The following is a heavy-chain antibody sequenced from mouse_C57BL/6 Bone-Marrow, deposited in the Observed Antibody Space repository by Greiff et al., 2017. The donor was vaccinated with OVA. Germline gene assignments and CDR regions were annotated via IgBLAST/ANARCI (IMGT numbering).Heavy chain of an antibody. CDR2: IDPENGDT. D-gene: IGHD4-1*02. V-gene: IGHV14-4*01. J-gene: IGHJ1*03. CDR1: GFNIKDDY. CDR3: TTPNSSYWYFDV. Sequence: DVQLQESGAELVRPGASVKLSCTASGFNIKDDYMHWVKQRPEQGLEWIGWIDPENGDTEYASKFQGKATITADTSSNTAYLQLSSLTSEDTAVYYCTTPNSSYWYFDVWGTGTTVTVSS.